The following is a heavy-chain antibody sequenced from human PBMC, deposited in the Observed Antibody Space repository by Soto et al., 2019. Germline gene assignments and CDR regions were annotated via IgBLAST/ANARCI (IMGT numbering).Heavy chain of an antibody. D-gene: IGHD2-2*01. V-gene: IGHV4-59*01. CDR2: IYYSGSA. CDR3: ARESSCISTSCYALDNWFDP. CDR1: GGSISSNC. J-gene: IGHJ5*02. Sequence: SETLSLTCIVSGGSISSNCWSWIRQPPGKGLEWIGYIYYSGSANYNPSLKSRVTISVDTSKNQFSLKLSSVTAADTAVYYCARESSCISTSCYALDNWFDPWGQGTLVTVSS.